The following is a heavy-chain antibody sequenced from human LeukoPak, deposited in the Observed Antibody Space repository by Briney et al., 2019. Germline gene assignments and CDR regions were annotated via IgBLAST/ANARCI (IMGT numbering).Heavy chain of an antibody. V-gene: IGHV3-21*01. CDR2: ISSGSYI. CDR3: ARGRSRQLVSFDY. D-gene: IGHD6-13*01. Sequence: GGSLRLSCAGSLSNYAMTWVRQAPGKGLEWVSSISSGSYINYADSMKGRFTISRDNAKNSLYLQMNSLRAEDTAVYYCARGRSRQLVSFDYWGQRTLVTVSS. J-gene: IGHJ4*02. CDR1: LSNYA.